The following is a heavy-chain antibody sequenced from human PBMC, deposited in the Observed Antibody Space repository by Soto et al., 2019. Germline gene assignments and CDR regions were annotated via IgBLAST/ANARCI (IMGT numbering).Heavy chain of an antibody. V-gene: IGHV1-69*02. J-gene: IGHJ3*02. CDR1: GGTFSSYT. D-gene: IGHD3-16*01. CDR2: IIPILGIA. CDR3: ARGGRGEYPGRAFDI. Sequence: QVQLVQSGAEVKKPGSSVKVSCKASGGTFSSYTISWVRQAPGQGLEWMGRIIPILGIANYAQKFQGRVTITADKSTSTAYMELSSLRSEDTAVYYCARGGRGEYPGRAFDIWVQGTMVTVSS.